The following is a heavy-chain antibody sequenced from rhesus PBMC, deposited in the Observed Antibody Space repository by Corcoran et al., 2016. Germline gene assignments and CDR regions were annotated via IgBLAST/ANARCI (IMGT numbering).Heavy chain of an antibody. J-gene: IGHJ4*01. CDR3: ARASRVRALDY. D-gene: IGHD6-13*01. V-gene: IGHV4S12*01. CDR1: GGNISSGYYY. Sequence: QVQLQESGPGVVKPSETLSLTCAVSGGNISSGYYYWSWIRKPPGKGLVWIGGIYMNTENTSYNHSLKIRVPISKDTSKNQFSLMLSSVTATGTAVYYCARASRVRALDYGGQGVLVTVSS. CDR2: IYMNTENT.